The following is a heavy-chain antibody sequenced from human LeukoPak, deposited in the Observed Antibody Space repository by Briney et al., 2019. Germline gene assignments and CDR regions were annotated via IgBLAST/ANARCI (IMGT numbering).Heavy chain of an antibody. CDR1: YFTFSSYE. CDR2: FSSNCSTR. V-gene: IGHV3-48*03. CDR3: ARCNPRGLFFH. J-gene: IGHJ4*02. D-gene: IGHD1-14*01. Sequence: GGFLILSCTASYFTFSSYEMNWGRQAPGKGLEWVSYFSSNCSTRYYPDFVKGRFTIARGNTNTSLYLQMNSMPAETTTDYCCARCNPRGLFFHWGQGTLVTVSS.